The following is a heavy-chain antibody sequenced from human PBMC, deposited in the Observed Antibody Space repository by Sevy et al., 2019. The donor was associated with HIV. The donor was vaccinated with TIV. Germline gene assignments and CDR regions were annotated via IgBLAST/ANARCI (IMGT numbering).Heavy chain of an antibody. CDR2: ISSSSSTI. Sequence: GGSLRLSCAASGFTFSTYGMHWVRQAPGKGLEWVSYISSSSSTIYYADSVKGRFTISRDNAKNSLYLQMNSLRDEDTAVYYCARQSGYSGYDSIVVVVAAAPRFDYWGQGTLVTVSS. D-gene: IGHD2-15*01. J-gene: IGHJ4*02. V-gene: IGHV3-48*02. CDR1: GFTFSTYG. CDR3: ARQSGYSGYDSIVVVVAAAPRFDY.